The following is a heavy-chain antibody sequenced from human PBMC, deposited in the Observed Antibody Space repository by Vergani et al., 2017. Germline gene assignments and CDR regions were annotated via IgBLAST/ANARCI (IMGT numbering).Heavy chain of an antibody. V-gene: IGHV4-59*01. CDR3: ARTVGSGSYYSFDY. CDR1: GGSISGYY. Sequence: QVQLQESGPGLVKPSETLSLTCTVSGGSISGYYWSWIRQPPGKGLEWIGYIYYSESPNYNPALKSRVTISVDTSKNQFSLNLSSVTAADTAVFYCARTVGSGSYYSFDYWGQGTLVTVSS. D-gene: IGHD3-10*01. CDR2: IYYSESP. J-gene: IGHJ4*02.